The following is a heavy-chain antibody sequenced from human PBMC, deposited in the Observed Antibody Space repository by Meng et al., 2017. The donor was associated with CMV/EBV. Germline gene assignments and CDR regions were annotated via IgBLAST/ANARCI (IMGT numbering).Heavy chain of an antibody. CDR3: ATSKDSPGND. D-gene: IGHD2/OR15-2a*01. J-gene: IGHJ4*02. V-gene: IGHV3-21*01. Sequence: GESLKISCAASGFTFSSYSMNWVRQAPGKGLEWVSSISSSSSYIYYADSVKGRFTISRDNAKNSLYLQMNSLRAEDTAVYYCATSKDSPGNDWGQGTLVTVSS. CDR2: ISSSSSYI. CDR1: GFTFSSYS.